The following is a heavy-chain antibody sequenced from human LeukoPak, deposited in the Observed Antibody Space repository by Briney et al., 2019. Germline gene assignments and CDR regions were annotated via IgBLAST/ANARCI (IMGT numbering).Heavy chain of an antibody. CDR2: IYPGDSDT. CDR3: AVQGCSGGSCYAPTVSSKYYYYGMDV. V-gene: IGHV5-51*01. Sequence: GESLKISCKTAGYIFTDYWIGWVRQMPGKGLEWMGIIYPGDSDTRYSPSFQGQVTISADKSISTAYLQWSSLKASDTAMYYCAVQGCSGGSCYAPTVSSKYYYYGMDVWGQGTTVTVSS. CDR1: GYIFTDYW. D-gene: IGHD2-15*01. J-gene: IGHJ6*02.